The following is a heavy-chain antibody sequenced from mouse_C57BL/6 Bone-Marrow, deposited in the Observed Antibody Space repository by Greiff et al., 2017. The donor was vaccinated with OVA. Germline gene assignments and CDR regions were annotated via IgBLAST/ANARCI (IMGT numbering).Heavy chain of an antibody. V-gene: IGHV1-26*01. Sequence: VQLQQSGPELVKPGASVKISCKASGYTFTDYYMNWVKQSHGKSLEWIGDINPNNGGTSYNQKFKGKATLTVDKSSSTAYMELRSLTSEDSAVYYCASLTTVVATRAMDYWGQGTSVTVSS. CDR3: ASLTTVVATRAMDY. D-gene: IGHD1-1*01. J-gene: IGHJ4*01. CDR1: GYTFTDYY. CDR2: INPNNGGT.